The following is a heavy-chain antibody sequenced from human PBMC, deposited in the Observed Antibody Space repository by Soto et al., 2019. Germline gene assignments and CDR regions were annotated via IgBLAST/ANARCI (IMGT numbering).Heavy chain of an antibody. D-gene: IGHD2-8*01. V-gene: IGHV4-61*01. CDR2: IYYSGST. CDR1: GGSVSSGSYY. J-gene: IGHJ6*02. Sequence: QVQLQESGPGLVKPSETLSLTCTVSGGSVSSGSYYWSWIRQPPGKGLEWIGYIYYSGSTNYNPSLKSRVTISVDTSKNQFSLKLSSVTAADTAVYYCARGAGYCTNGVCSPPSYGMDVWGQGTTVTVSS. CDR3: ARGAGYCTNGVCSPPSYGMDV.